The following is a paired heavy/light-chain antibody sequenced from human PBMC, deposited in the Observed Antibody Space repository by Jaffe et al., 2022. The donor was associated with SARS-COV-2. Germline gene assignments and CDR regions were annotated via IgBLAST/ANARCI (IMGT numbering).Heavy chain of an antibody. CDR3: STVLWFGEFRFDP. CDR1: GFTFSNAW. CDR2: IKSKTDGGTT. V-gene: IGHV3-15*01. J-gene: IGHJ5*02. D-gene: IGHD3-10*01. Sequence: EVQLVESGGGLVKPGGSLRLSCAASGFTFSNAWLTWVRQAPGKGLEWVGHIKSKTDGGTTDHAAPVKGRFTISRDDSKNTLYLQMNSLKTEDTAVYFCSTVLWFGEFRFDPWGQGTLVTVSS.
Light chain of an antibody. V-gene: IGKV4-1*01. CDR2: WAS. CDR1: QSVLYSSNNKNY. J-gene: IGKJ2*01. Sequence: DIVMTQSPDSLAVSLGERATINCKSSQSVLYSSNNKNYLAWYQQKPGQPPKLLIYWASTRESGVPGRFTGSGSGTDFTLTISTLQAEDVAVYYCQQYYSTPYTFGQGTRLEIK. CDR3: QQYYSTPYT.